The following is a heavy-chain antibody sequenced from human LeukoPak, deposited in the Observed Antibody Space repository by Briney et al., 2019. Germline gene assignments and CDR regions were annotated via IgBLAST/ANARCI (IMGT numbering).Heavy chain of an antibody. V-gene: IGHV2-5*02. CDR2: IYWDDDK. CDR1: GFSLSPSGVG. D-gene: IGHD3-9*01. CDR3: ARSGKHYDILTGFDY. J-gene: IGHJ4*02. Sequence: VSGPTLAKPTQTLTLTSTFSGFSLSPSGVGVGWIRQPPGKALEWLALIYWDDDKRYSPSLKSRLTISKDTCKNQVVLTMTNMDPVDTATYFCARSGKHYDILTGFDYWGQGTLVTVSS.